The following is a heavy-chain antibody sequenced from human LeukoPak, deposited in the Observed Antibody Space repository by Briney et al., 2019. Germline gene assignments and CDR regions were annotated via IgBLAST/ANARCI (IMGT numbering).Heavy chain of an antibody. Sequence: GGSLRLSCAASGFTVSSNYMSWVRQAPGKGLEWVSVIYSGGSIYYADSVKGRFTISRDNSKNTLYLQMNSLRAEDTAVYYCARDHYYDSSGYYSAFDIWGQGTMVTVSS. CDR1: GFTVSSNY. V-gene: IGHV3-53*01. CDR3: ARDHYYDSSGYYSAFDI. D-gene: IGHD3-22*01. CDR2: IYSGGSI. J-gene: IGHJ3*02.